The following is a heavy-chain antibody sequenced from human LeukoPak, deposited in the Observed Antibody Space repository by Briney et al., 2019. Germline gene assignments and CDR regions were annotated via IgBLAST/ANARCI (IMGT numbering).Heavy chain of an antibody. CDR3: EYSSSEYYMDV. Sequence: GGSLRLSCAASGFTFSSYAMSWVRQAPGKGLEWVSAISGSGGSTYYADSVKGRFTISRDNSKNTLYLQMNGLRAEDTAVYYCEYSSSEYYMDVWGKGTTVTVSS. V-gene: IGHV3-23*01. CDR1: GFTFSSYA. CDR2: ISGSGGST. D-gene: IGHD6-6*01. J-gene: IGHJ6*03.